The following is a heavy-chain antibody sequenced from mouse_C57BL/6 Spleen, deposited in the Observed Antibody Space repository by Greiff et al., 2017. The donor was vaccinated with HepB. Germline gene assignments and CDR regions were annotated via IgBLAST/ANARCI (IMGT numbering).Heavy chain of an antibody. CDR3: ARSLDGYYGDAFAY. Sequence: QVQLKQPGAELVKPGASVKVSCKASGYTFTSYWMHWVKQRPGQGLEWIGRIHPSDSDTNYNQKFKGKATLTVDKSSSTAYMQLSSLTSEDSAVYYCARSLDGYYGDAFAYWGQGTLVTVSA. V-gene: IGHV1-74*01. CDR1: GYTFTSYW. J-gene: IGHJ3*01. CDR2: IHPSDSDT. D-gene: IGHD2-3*01.